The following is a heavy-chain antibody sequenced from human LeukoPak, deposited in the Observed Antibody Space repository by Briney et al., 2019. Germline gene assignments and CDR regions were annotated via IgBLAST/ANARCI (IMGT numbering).Heavy chain of an antibody. J-gene: IGHJ4*02. Sequence: GASVKVSCKASGYTFTGYYMHWVRQAPGQGLEWMGWINPNSGGTNYAQKFQGRVTMTRDTSISTAYMELSRLRSDDTAVYYCASLPYGDYGGVDFGFDYWGQGTLVTVSS. CDR2: INPNSGGT. D-gene: IGHD4-17*01. CDR3: ASLPYGDYGGVDFGFDY. V-gene: IGHV1-2*02. CDR1: GYTFTGYY.